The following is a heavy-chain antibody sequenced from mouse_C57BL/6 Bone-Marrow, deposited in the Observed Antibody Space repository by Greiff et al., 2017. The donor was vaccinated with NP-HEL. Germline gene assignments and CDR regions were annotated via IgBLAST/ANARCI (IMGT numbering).Heavy chain of an antibody. CDR2: SRNKANDYTT. CDR1: GFTFSDFY. CDR3: ARGEIYYDYDYAMDY. Sequence: DVMLVESGGGLVQSGRSLRLSCATSGFTFSDFYMEWVRQAPGKGLEWIAASRNKANDYTTEYSASVKGRFIVSRDTSQSILYLQMNALRAEDTAIYYCARGEIYYDYDYAMDYWGQGTSVTVSS. V-gene: IGHV7-1*01. J-gene: IGHJ4*01. D-gene: IGHD2-4*01.